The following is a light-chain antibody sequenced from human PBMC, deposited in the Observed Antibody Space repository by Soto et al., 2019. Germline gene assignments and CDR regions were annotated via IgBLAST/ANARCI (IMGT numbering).Light chain of an antibody. Sequence: DIQMTQSPSPLSASVGDRVTNTCRASQTISTYLNWYQQKPGKAPKLLIYGASSLQSGVPSRFSGSGSGTDFTLTISSLQPEYFGTYYCQQSFSIPRTVGQGTKVDIK. CDR3: QQSFSIPRT. CDR1: QTISTY. J-gene: IGKJ1*01. V-gene: IGKV1-39*01. CDR2: GAS.